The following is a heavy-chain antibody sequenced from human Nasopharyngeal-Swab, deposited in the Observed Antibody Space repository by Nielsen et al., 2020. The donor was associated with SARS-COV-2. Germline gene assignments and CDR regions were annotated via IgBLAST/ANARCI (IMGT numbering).Heavy chain of an antibody. V-gene: IGHV1-3*01. J-gene: IGHJ6*03. CDR3: ARGSGYYTYYYMDV. CDR2: INAGNGNT. D-gene: IGHD3-3*01. Sequence: WVRQAPGQRLEWMGWINAGNGNTKYSQKFQGRVTITRDTSASTAYMELGSLRSEDTAVYYCARGSGYYTYYYMDVWGKGTTVTVSS.